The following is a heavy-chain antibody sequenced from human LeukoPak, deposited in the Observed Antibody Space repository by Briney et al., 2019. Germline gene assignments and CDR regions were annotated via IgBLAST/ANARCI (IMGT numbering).Heavy chain of an antibody. CDR2: ISSSSSYI. V-gene: IGHV3-21*01. CDR1: GFTFSSYS. D-gene: IGHD4-17*01. J-gene: IGHJ4*02. Sequence: GGSLRFSCEASGFTFSSYSMNLVRQAPGKRLEWVSSISSSSSYIYYADLVKGRFTISRDNAKNSLYLQMNSLRAEDTAVYYCARHGDYAEDYWGQGTLVTVSS. CDR3: ARHGDYAEDY.